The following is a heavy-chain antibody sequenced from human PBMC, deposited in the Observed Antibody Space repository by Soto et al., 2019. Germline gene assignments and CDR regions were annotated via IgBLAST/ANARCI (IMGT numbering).Heavy chain of an antibody. CDR3: ARARVAVATDTIYYYYYGMDV. Sequence: QVQLRESGPGLVKPSQTLSLTCTVSGGSISSGDYYWSWIRQPPGKGLEWIGYIYYSGSTYYNPSLKSRVTISVDTSKNQFSLKLSSVTAADTAVYYCARARVAVATDTIYYYYYGMDVWGQGTTVTVSS. CDR2: IYYSGST. V-gene: IGHV4-30-4*01. J-gene: IGHJ6*02. CDR1: GGSISSGDYY. D-gene: IGHD6-19*01.